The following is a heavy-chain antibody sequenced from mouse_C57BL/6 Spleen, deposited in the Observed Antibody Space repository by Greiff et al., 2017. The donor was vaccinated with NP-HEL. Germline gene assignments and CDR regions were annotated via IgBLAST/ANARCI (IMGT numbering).Heavy chain of an antibody. CDR1: GFTFSDYG. V-gene: IGHV5-17*01. Sequence: EVKLMESGGGLVKPGGSLKLSCAASGFTFSDYGMHWVRQAPEKGLEWVAYISSGSSTIYYADTVKGQFTISRDNAKNTLFLQMTSLRSEDTAMYYCAKGGYYGSVYAMDYWGQGTSVTVSS. CDR3: AKGGYYGSVYAMDY. D-gene: IGHD1-1*01. J-gene: IGHJ4*01. CDR2: ISSGSSTI.